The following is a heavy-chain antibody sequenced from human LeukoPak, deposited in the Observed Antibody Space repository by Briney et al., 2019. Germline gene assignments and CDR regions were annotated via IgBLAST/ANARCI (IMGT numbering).Heavy chain of an antibody. D-gene: IGHD5-12*01. CDR3: AKGGGYTNHDAFDI. CDR2: ISWNSGSI. Sequence: GGSLRLSCAASGFTFDDYAMHWVRQAPGKGLEWVSGISWNSGSIGYADSVKGRFTISRDNAKNSLYLQMNSLGAEDMALYYCAKGGGYTNHDAFDIWGQGTMVTVSS. CDR1: GFTFDDYA. J-gene: IGHJ3*02. V-gene: IGHV3-9*03.